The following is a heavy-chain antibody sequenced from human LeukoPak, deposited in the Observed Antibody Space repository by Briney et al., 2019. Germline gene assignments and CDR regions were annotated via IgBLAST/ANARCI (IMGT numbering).Heavy chain of an antibody. Sequence: PGGSLRLSCAASGCTFSTYWMSWVRQPPGKGLEWAANINQGGSVKQHVDSVEGRLTVSRDNAKNSLFLQMNSLRAEDTAVYYCVRLSRSVPNEYWGQGTLVTVSS. CDR3: VRLSRSVPNEY. CDR2: INQGGSVK. CDR1: GCTFSTYW. J-gene: IGHJ4*02. D-gene: IGHD5/OR15-5a*01. V-gene: IGHV3-7*01.